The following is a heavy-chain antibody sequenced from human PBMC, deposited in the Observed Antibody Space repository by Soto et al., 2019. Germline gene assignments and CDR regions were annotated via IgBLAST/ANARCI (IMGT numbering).Heavy chain of an antibody. D-gene: IGHD2-2*01. CDR1: GFTFSSYG. CDR3: AKDHGIVVVPGRYGMDV. V-gene: IGHV3-30*18. Sequence: GGSLRLSCAASGFTFSSYGMHWVRQAPGKGLEWVAVISYDGSNKYYADSVKGRFTISRDNSKNTLYLQMNSLRAEDTAVYYCAKDHGIVVVPGRYGMDVWGQGTTVTVSS. J-gene: IGHJ6*02. CDR2: ISYDGSNK.